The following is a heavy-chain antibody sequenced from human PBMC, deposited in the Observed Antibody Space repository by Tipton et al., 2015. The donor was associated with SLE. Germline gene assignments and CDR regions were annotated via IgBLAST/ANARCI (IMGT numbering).Heavy chain of an antibody. D-gene: IGHD4-11*01. CDR1: GDSINSDGYF. J-gene: IGHJ4*02. V-gene: IGHV4-31*03. Sequence: TLSLTCTVSGDSINSDGYFWTWIRQPPGKGLEWIGYIYHSGSTYYNPSLQSRLTMSVDTSRNQFSLKLTSVTAADTAVYFCARFDYSNWDDYWGQGTLVTVTT. CDR2: IYHSGST. CDR3: ARFDYSNWDDY.